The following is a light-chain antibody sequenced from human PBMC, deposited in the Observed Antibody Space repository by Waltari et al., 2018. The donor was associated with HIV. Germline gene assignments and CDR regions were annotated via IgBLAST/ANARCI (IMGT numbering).Light chain of an antibody. V-gene: IGKV1-33*01. CDR1: QDISNY. J-gene: IGKJ3*01. CDR2: DAS. Sequence: LQMTPSTPPRSASVAERPTVTCQASQDISNYLNWYQQKPGKAPKLLIYDASNLETGVPSRFSGSGSGTDFTFTISSLQPEDIATYYCQQYDNLPGSFGPGTKVDIK. CDR3: QQYDNLPGS.